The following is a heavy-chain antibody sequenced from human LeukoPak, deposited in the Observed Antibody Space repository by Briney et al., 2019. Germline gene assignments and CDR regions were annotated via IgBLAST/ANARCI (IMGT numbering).Heavy chain of an antibody. CDR3: ARINYEGDS. Sequence: GRSLRLSCAASGFTFSSYWLHWVRQAPGKGLVWISHINNDGSYATYAESVKGRFTISRDNAKNTLFLQMNSLRAEDTAVYYCARINYEGDSWGQGTLVTVSS. V-gene: IGHV3-74*01. D-gene: IGHD3-16*01. CDR2: INNDGSYA. J-gene: IGHJ4*02. CDR1: GFTFSSYW.